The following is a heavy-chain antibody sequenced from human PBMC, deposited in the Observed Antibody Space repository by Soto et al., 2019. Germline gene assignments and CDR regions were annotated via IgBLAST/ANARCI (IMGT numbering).Heavy chain of an antibody. CDR1: GFSLSTARMG. D-gene: IGHD6-13*01. CDR2: IFSNDEK. Sequence: SGPTLVNPTDTLTLTCTVSGFSLSTARMGVSWIRQPPGKALEWLAHIFSNDEKSYSTSLNSRLTISKDTSKSQVVLTMTNMDPVDTATYYCARIGIAAAGVYYYYCGMEVWGQGTTVTVSS. J-gene: IGHJ6*02. CDR3: ARIGIAAAGVYYYYCGMEV. V-gene: IGHV2-26*01.